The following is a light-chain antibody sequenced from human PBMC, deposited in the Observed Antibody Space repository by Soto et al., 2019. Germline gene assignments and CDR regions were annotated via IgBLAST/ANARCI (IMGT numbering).Light chain of an antibody. CDR1: QDIRNY. CDR2: AAS. Sequence: DIQMTQSPSSLSASVGDRVTMTCRASQDIRNYVAWYQQKPGEAPKLLIYAASTLQSGVPSRFSGGGFGTDFTLTISSLRPEDVATYYCQRYHSALLTFGPGTKVDIK. CDR3: QRYHSALLT. J-gene: IGKJ3*01. V-gene: IGKV1-27*01.